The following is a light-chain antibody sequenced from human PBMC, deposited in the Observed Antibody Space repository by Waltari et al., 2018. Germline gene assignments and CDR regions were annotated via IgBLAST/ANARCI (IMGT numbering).Light chain of an antibody. CDR1: SSNIGAGYD. CDR3: QSYDTSLTGSVV. CDR2: GND. V-gene: IGLV1-40*01. Sequence: QSVLTQPPSVSGAPGQRVTISCTGSSSNIGAGYDVHWYQHIPGTAPKPLIYGNDKRPSGVPDRFSGSKSGTSASLAITGLQAEDEADYYCQSYDTSLTGSVVFGGGTKLTVL. J-gene: IGLJ2*01.